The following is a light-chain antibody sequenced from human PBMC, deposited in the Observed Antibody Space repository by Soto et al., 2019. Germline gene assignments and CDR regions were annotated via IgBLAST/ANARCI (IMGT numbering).Light chain of an antibody. CDR3: QQYNTYPLT. CDR1: QSISTW. V-gene: IGKV1-5*03. Sequence: DIQMTQSPSTLSASVGDRVTITCRASQSISTWLAWYQQKPGKAPKLLIYKASSLESGVPPRFSGSGSGTEFTLTISSLQPDDFATYYCQQYNTYPLTFGGGTKVEIK. J-gene: IGKJ4*01. CDR2: KAS.